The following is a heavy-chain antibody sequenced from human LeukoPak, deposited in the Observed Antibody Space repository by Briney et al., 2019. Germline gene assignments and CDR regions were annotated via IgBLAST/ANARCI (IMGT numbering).Heavy chain of an antibody. J-gene: IGHJ4*02. CDR3: ARQYYDFWSGYYPHPLDFDY. Sequence: ASVKVSCKASGYTFTGYYMHWVRQAPGQGLEWMGWINPNSGGTNYAQKFQGRVTMTRDTSISTAYMELSRLRSDDTAVYYCARQYYDFWSGYYPHPLDFDYWGQGTLVTVSS. CDR2: INPNSGGT. V-gene: IGHV1-2*02. D-gene: IGHD3-3*01. CDR1: GYTFTGYY.